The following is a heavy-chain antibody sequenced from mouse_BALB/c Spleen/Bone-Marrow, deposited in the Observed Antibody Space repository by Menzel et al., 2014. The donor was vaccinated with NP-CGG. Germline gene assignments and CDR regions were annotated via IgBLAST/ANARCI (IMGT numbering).Heavy chain of an antibody. V-gene: IGHV5-6*01. J-gene: IGHJ2*01. CDR1: GFTFSSYG. Sequence: EVKLVESGGDLVKPGGSLKLSCAASGFTFSSYGMSWVRQTPDKRLEWVATISSGGSYTYYPDSVKGRFTISRDNAKNTLYLQMSCLKSEDTAMYYCARIYYGNYVNYWGQGTTLTVSS. CDR2: ISSGGSYT. CDR3: ARIYYGNYVNY. D-gene: IGHD2-1*01.